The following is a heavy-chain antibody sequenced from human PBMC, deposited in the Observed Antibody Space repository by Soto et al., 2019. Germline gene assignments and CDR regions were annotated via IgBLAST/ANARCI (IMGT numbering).Heavy chain of an antibody. CDR3: ARTAPMDAGGKYYYDF. CDR1: GGTFSTFG. V-gene: IGHV1-69*01. CDR2: IIPFFGTA. J-gene: IGHJ4*02. Sequence: QVQLVQSGAEVQKTGSSVKVSCKTSGGTFSTFGISCVRQAPGQGLEWMGGIIPFFGTAEYSKKFEDRITMTADESTNTVYMDLRRLTSEDTAIYYCARTAPMDAGGKYYYDFWGQGALVTVSS. D-gene: IGHD3-16*01.